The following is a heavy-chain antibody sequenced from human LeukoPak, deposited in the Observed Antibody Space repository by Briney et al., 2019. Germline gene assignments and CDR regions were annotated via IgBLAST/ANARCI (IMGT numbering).Heavy chain of an antibody. CDR2: ISGSGGST. D-gene: IGHD3-22*01. CDR3: AKDPAMILALYYFDY. J-gene: IGHJ4*02. Sequence: GSLRLSCAASGFTFSSYAVSWVRQAPGKGLEWVSAISGSGGSTYYADSVKGRFTISRDNSKNTLYLQMNSLRAEDTAVYYCAKDPAMILALYYFDYWGQGTLVTVSS. CDR1: GFTFSSYA. V-gene: IGHV3-23*01.